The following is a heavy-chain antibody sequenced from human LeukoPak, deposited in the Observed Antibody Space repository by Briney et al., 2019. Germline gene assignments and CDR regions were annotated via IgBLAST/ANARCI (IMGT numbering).Heavy chain of an antibody. CDR3: AKDRQAPSLLSLWNYMDV. CDR1: GFIFSSYS. CDR2: ISSSSSFI. Sequence: GGSLRLSCAASGFIFSSYSMNWVRQAPGKGLEWVSSISSSSSFIYYADSVQGRFTISRDNAKNTLYLQMASLSSEDRGVYYCAKDRQAPSLLSLWNYMDVWGKGTTVSVSS. J-gene: IGHJ6*03. D-gene: IGHD2-21*01. V-gene: IGHV3-21*01.